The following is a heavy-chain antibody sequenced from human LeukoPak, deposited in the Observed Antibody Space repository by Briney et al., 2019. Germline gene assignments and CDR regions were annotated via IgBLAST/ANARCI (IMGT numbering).Heavy chain of an antibody. CDR3: ARDRTYCGGDCSYYYGMDV. V-gene: IGHV3-21*01. CDR2: ISSSSSYI. Sequence: GGSLRLSCAASGFTFSSYSMNWVRQAPGKGLEWVSSISSSSSYIYYADSVKGRFTISRDNAKNSLYLQMISLRAEDTAVYYCARDRTYCGGDCSYYYGMDVWGQGTTVTVSS. CDR1: GFTFSSYS. D-gene: IGHD2-21*02. J-gene: IGHJ6*02.